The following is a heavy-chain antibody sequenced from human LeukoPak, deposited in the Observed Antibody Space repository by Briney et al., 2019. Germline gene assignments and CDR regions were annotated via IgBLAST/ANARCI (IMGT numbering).Heavy chain of an antibody. J-gene: IGHJ3*02. Sequence: PSETLSLTCTVSGYSISSGYYWGWIRQPPGKGLEWIGSIYYSGSTYYNPSLKSRVTISVDTSKNQFSLKLSSVTAADTAVYYCARDGLGGGAFDIWGQGTMVTVSS. V-gene: IGHV4-38-2*02. D-gene: IGHD3-16*01. CDR3: ARDGLGGGAFDI. CDR2: IYYSGST. CDR1: GYSISSGYY.